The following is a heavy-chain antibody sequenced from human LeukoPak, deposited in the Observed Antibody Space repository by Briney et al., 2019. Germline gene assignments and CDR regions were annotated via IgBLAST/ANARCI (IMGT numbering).Heavy chain of an antibody. CDR3: AIRAIVATIYY. J-gene: IGHJ4*01. CDR1: GGSISSSTYY. V-gene: IGHV4-39*01. Sequence: SETLSLTCTVSGGSISSSTYYWGWIRQPPGKGLEWIGSIYYSGSTFYNPSLKSRVTISVDTSKNQFSLRLSSVTAADTAVYYCAIRAIVATIYYWVHGTLVTVSS. D-gene: IGHD5-12*01. CDR2: IYYSGST.